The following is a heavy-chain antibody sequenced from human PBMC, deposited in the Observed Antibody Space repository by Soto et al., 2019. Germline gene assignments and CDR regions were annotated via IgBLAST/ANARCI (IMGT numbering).Heavy chain of an antibody. Sequence: SVKVSCKASGGTFSSYAISWVRQAPGQGLEWMGGIIPIFGTANYAQKFQGRVTITADKSTSTAYMELSSLRSEDTAVYYCARDYVVVPAILKGYGMDVWGQGTTVTVSS. D-gene: IGHD2-2*01. CDR1: GGTFSSYA. CDR3: ARDYVVVPAILKGYGMDV. J-gene: IGHJ6*02. V-gene: IGHV1-69*06. CDR2: IIPIFGTA.